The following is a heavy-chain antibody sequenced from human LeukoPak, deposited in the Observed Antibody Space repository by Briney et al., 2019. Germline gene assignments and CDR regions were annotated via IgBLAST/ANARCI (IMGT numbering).Heavy chain of an antibody. CDR2: INPNSGGT. Sequence: ASVKVSCKASGYTFTGYYMHWVRQAPGQGLEWMGWINPNSGGTNYAQKFQGRVTMTRDTSISTAYMELSRLRSDGTAVYYCARTPRYSYGTGLCYWGQGTLVTVSS. CDR3: ARTPRYSYGTGLCY. D-gene: IGHD5-18*01. V-gene: IGHV1-2*02. CDR1: GYTFTGYY. J-gene: IGHJ4*01.